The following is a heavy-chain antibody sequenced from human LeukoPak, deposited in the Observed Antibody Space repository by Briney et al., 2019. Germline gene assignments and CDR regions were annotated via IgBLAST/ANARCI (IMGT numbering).Heavy chain of an antibody. D-gene: IGHD3-9*01. V-gene: IGHV1-46*01. CDR2: INPSGGST. CDR3: ARAELRYFDWLLPFDY. J-gene: IGHJ4*02. CDR1: GYTFTSYY. Sequence: GASVKVSCKASGYTFTSYYTHWVRQAPGQGLEWMGIINPSGGSTSYAQKFQGRVTMTRDTSTSTVYMELSSLRSEDTAVYYCARAELRYFDWLLPFDYWGQGTLVTVSS.